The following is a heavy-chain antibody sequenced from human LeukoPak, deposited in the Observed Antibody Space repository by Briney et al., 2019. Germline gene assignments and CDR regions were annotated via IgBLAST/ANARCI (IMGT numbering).Heavy chain of an antibody. Sequence: GGSLRLSCAASGFTFTSYSMNWVRQAPGKGLEWVSTISGGGGSTYYADSVKGRFTISRDNSKNTLYLQVNSLRAEDTAVYYCARDSNYYGMDVWGQGTTVTVSS. CDR1: GFTFTSYS. J-gene: IGHJ6*02. V-gene: IGHV3-23*01. CDR3: ARDSNYYGMDV. CDR2: ISGGGGST.